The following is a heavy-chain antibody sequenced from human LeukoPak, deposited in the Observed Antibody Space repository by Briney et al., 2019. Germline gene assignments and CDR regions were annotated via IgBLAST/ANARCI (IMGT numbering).Heavy chain of an antibody. CDR1: GGSISSYY. J-gene: IGHJ4*02. Sequence: SETLSLTCTVSGGSISSYYWSWLRQPAGKGLEWIGRIYTSGSTNYNPSLKSRVTISVDKSKNQFSLKLSSVTAADTAVYYCARHQAAAGTGVVGATNYFDYWGQGTLVTVSS. CDR3: ARHQAAAGTGVVGATNYFDY. D-gene: IGHD6-13*01. CDR2: IYTSGST. V-gene: IGHV4-4*07.